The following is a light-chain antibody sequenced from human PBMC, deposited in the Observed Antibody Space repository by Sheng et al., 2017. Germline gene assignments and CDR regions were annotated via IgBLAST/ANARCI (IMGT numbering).Light chain of an antibody. J-gene: IGKJ2*01. CDR3: QQRSDWPQT. V-gene: IGKV3-11*01. CDR1: QSVSDNF. Sequence: EVVLTQSPGTLSLSPGERATLSCRASQSVSDNFLAWYQRRPGQAPRLLIYDASKRATGIPARFSGSGSGTDFTLTINSLEPEDFAVYYCQQRSDWPQTFGQGTKLEIK. CDR2: DAS.